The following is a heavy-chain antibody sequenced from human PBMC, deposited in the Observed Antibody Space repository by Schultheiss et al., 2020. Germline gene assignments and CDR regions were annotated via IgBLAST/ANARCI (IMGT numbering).Heavy chain of an antibody. J-gene: IGHJ3*02. CDR3: ARDCPRVAGTTFDI. CDR2: IYYSGST. CDR1: GGSVSSGSYY. Sequence: SQTLSLTCTVSGGSVSSGSYYWSWIRQPPGKGLEWIGYIYYSGSTNYNPSLKSRVTISVDKSKNQFSLKLSSVTAADTAVYYCARDCPRVAGTTFDIWGQGTMVTVSS. D-gene: IGHD6-19*01. V-gene: IGHV4-61*01.